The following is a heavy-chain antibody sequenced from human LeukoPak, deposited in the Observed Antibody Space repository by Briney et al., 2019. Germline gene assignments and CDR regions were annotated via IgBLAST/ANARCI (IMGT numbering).Heavy chain of an antibody. V-gene: IGHV3-21*01. Sequence: GGSLRLSCATSGFIFSDYTMNWVRQAPGKGLEWVSSVSYTGTYTFYADSVKGRFTISRDNAKNSLYLQMDSLRVNDSALYYCVRDLRFIGGSNWFDPWGQGTQVIVSS. CDR2: VSYTGTYT. CDR3: VRDLRFIGGSNWFDP. J-gene: IGHJ5*02. CDR1: GFIFSDYT. D-gene: IGHD3-3*01.